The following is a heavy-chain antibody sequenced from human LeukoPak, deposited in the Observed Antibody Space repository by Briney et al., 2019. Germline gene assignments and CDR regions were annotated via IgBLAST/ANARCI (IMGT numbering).Heavy chain of an antibody. D-gene: IGHD3-16*01. Sequence: GGSLGLSCTGSGFTFGDYAMSWVRQSPGKGLEWVSLIRSKAFGGATEYAASVKGRFTISRDDSKSIAYLQMNSLKTEDTAVYYCTRDGGTLDYWGQGTLVTVSS. J-gene: IGHJ4*02. CDR1: GFTFGDYA. CDR2: IRSKAFGGAT. CDR3: TRDGGTLDY. V-gene: IGHV3-49*04.